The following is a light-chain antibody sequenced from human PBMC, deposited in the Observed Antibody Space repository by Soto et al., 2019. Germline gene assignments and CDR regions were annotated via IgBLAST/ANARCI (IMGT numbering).Light chain of an antibody. V-gene: IGLV1-44*01. CDR1: SSNIGTNT. CDR2: SDN. J-gene: IGLJ3*02. CDR3: ATWDASLNGWV. Sequence: QSVLTQPPSASGTPGQWVTISCSGSSSNIGTNTVNWYQQLPGTAPKLLMYSDNQRPSGVPDRFSGSKSGTSASLAISGLQSEDEADYYCATWDASLNGWVFGGGTKLTVL.